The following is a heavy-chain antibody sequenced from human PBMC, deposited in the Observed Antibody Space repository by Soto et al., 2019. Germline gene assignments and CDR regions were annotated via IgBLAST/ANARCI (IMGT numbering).Heavy chain of an antibody. CDR1: GFNFAAYS. J-gene: IGHJ6*02. Sequence: LRLSCSASGFNFAAYSMNWVRQAPGKGLEWVSSISSSSSYIYYADSVKGRFTISRDNAKNSLYLQMNSLRAEDTAVYYCARDNSSSSGLDGGDGMDVWGQGTTVTVSS. V-gene: IGHV3-21*01. D-gene: IGHD6-6*01. CDR2: ISSSSSYI. CDR3: ARDNSSSSGLDGGDGMDV.